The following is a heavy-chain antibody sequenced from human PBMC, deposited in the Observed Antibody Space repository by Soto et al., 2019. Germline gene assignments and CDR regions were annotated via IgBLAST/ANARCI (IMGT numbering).Heavy chain of an antibody. Sequence: GGSLRLSCAASGFTFSTYAMSWVRQAPGKGLEWVSTISVSGDSTYSADSVKGRFAVSRDNSKNTVYLQMNTLRAEDTAIYYCATRHLAYCSGGTCNPFDFWGQGTLVTVSS. CDR1: GFTFSTYA. J-gene: IGHJ4*02. V-gene: IGHV3-23*01. CDR3: ATRHLAYCSGGTCNPFDF. D-gene: IGHD2-15*01. CDR2: ISVSGDST.